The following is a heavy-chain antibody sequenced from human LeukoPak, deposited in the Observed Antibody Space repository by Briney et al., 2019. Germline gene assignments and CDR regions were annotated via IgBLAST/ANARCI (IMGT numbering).Heavy chain of an antibody. CDR3: AKDPYSSGPYNWFDP. Sequence: GGSLRLSCAASGFTFSSYSMNWVRQAPGKGLEWVSAISGSGDDTYYADSVKGRFTISRDNSKNTLYLQINRLRAEDTAVYYCAKDPYSSGPYNWFDPWGQGTLVTVSS. J-gene: IGHJ5*02. CDR1: GFTFSSYS. D-gene: IGHD6-19*01. CDR2: ISGSGDDT. V-gene: IGHV3-23*01.